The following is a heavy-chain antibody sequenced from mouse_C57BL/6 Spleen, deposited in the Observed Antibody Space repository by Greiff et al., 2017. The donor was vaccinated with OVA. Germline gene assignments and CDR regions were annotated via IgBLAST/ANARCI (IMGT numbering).Heavy chain of an antibody. CDR2: IYPRSGNT. CDR3: AAYDFSGFAY. Sequence: VMLVESGAELARPGASVKLSCKASGYTFTSYGISWVKQRTGQGLEWIGEIYPRSGNTSYNEKFKGKATLTAAKSSSTAYMELRSLTSEDSAVDFCAAYDFSGFAYWGQGTLVTVSA. V-gene: IGHV1-81*01. J-gene: IGHJ3*01. D-gene: IGHD2-4*01. CDR1: GYTFTSYG.